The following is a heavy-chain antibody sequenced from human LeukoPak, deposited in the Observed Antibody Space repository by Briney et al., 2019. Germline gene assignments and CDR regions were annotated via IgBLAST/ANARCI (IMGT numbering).Heavy chain of an antibody. CDR3: AREGVTVAGTGWYFDL. D-gene: IGHD6-19*01. V-gene: IGHV4-59*01. Sequence: TSETLSFTCTVSGGSISSYYWSWIRQPPGKGLEWIGYIYYSGSTNYNPSLKSRVTISVDTSKNQFSLKLSSVTAADTAVYYCAREGVTVAGTGWYFDLWGRGTLVTVSS. CDR1: GGSISSYY. CDR2: IYYSGST. J-gene: IGHJ2*01.